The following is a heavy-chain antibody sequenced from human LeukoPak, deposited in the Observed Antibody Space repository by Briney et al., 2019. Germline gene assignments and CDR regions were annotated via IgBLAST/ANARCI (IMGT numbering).Heavy chain of an antibody. CDR1: RFTVSSNY. J-gene: IGHJ3*02. Sequence: GGSLRLSCAASRFTVSSNYMTWVRQAAGKGLEWVSVIYSGGSTYYSDSVKGRFTISRDNSKNTLYLQMNSLRAEDTAVYYCASLDSRDDAFDIWGQGTMVTVSS. CDR3: ASLDSRDDAFDI. CDR2: IYSGGST. V-gene: IGHV3-66*01. D-gene: IGHD3-22*01.